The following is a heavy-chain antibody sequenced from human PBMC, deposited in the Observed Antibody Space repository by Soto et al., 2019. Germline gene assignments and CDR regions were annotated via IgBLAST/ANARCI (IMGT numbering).Heavy chain of an antibody. D-gene: IGHD1-26*01. CDR3: ARDIVGAPGAFDI. CDR1: GGTFSSYA. V-gene: IGHV1-69*13. J-gene: IGHJ3*02. CDR2: IIPIFGTA. Sequence: SVKVSCKASGGTFSSYAISWVRQAPGQGLEWMGGIIPIFGTANYAQKFQGRVTITADESTSTAYMELSSLRSEDTAVYYCARDIVGAPGAFDIWGQGTMVTVSS.